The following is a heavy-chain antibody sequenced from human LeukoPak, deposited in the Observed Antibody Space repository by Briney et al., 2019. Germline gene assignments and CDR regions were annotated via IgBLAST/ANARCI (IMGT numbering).Heavy chain of an antibody. CDR3: ARDFRELSHYYYGMDV. CDR2: IWYDGSNK. Sequence: PGRSLRLSCAASGFTFSSYGMHWVRQAPGKGLEWVAVIWYDGSNKYYADSVKGRFTISRDNSKNTLYLQMNSLRAEDTAVYYCARDFRELSHYYYGMDVWGKGTTVTVSS. V-gene: IGHV3-33*01. J-gene: IGHJ6*04. CDR1: GFTFSSYG. D-gene: IGHD3-10*01.